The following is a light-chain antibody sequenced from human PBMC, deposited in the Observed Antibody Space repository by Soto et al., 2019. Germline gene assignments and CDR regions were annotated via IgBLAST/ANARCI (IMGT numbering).Light chain of an antibody. Sequence: QSALAQPASVSGSPGQSITISCTGTSSDIGAFNYVSWYQQHPGDAPKLLIFDVSDRPSGISVRFSASKSGNTASLTISGLQTEDSAHYFCSSYAATNTVLFGGGTKLTVL. J-gene: IGLJ2*01. CDR1: SSDIGAFNY. CDR2: DVS. CDR3: SSYAATNTVL. V-gene: IGLV2-14*03.